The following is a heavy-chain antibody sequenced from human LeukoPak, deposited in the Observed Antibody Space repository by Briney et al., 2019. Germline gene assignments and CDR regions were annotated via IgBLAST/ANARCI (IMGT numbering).Heavy chain of an antibody. V-gene: IGHV3-23*01. CDR2: VSDSGSSA. CDR1: GFTFRNYG. J-gene: IGHJ4*02. D-gene: IGHD3-22*01. Sequence: GGSLRLSCAASGFTFRNYGMSWVRQAPGKGLEWVSVVSDSGSSAYYTDSVKGRFTISRDNSKNTLYLQMNSLRAEDTAVYYCAKDIYENRGYHYGRVDYWGQGTLVTVSS. CDR3: AKDIYENRGYHYGRVDY.